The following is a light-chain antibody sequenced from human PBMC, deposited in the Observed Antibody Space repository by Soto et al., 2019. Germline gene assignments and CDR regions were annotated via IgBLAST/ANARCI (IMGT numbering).Light chain of an antibody. J-gene: IGKJ4*01. CDR2: KAS. Sequence: DIQMTQSPSTLCASVGDRVTITCRARQNINRWLAWYQQRPGKAPNLLIHKASTLEVGVPSRFSGSASGTEFTLTISSLQPDDFAVYFCLQYNVYPLSFGGGTKVEIK. V-gene: IGKV1-5*03. CDR3: LQYNVYPLS. CDR1: QNINRW.